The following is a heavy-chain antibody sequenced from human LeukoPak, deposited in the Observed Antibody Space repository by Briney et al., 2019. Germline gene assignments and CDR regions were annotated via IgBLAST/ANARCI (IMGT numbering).Heavy chain of an antibody. CDR1: GYTFSNYL. Sequence: GASVKVSCKASGYTFSNYLIHWVRQAPGQGLEWMGMINPSGGSTSYAQKFQGRVTMTRDTSTSTVYMELSSLRSEDTAVYYCARDLGLRGVTNWFDPWGQGTLVTVSS. D-gene: IGHD3-10*01. J-gene: IGHJ5*02. CDR3: ARDLGLRGVTNWFDP. V-gene: IGHV1-46*01. CDR2: INPSGGST.